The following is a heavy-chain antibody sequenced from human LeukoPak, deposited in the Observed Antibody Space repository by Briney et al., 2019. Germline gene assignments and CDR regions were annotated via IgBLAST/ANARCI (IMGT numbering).Heavy chain of an antibody. J-gene: IGHJ5*02. V-gene: IGHV3-23*01. Sequence: GGSLRLSCAASGFTFSSYVMSWVRQAPGKGLDWVSVISGSGGVTYYADSVKGRFTISRDNSKNTLYLQMNSLRAEDTAVYYCAKDGRGGDCTSASCTNWFGPWGQGTLVTVSS. CDR1: GFTFSSYV. CDR2: ISGSGGVT. CDR3: AKDGRGGDCTSASCTNWFGP. D-gene: IGHD2-2*01.